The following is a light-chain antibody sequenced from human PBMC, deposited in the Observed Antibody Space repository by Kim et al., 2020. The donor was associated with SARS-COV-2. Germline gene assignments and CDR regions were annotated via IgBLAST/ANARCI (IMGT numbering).Light chain of an antibody. Sequence: QSGTISCTGTSSDVGGYNFVSWYQQYPGKAPKLMIYDVIKRPSGVPDRFSGSKSGNTASLTISGLQAEDEAEYYCCSYAGGYTQVAFGGGTQLTVL. CDR1: SSDVGGYNF. V-gene: IGLV2-11*03. CDR3: CSYAGGYTQVA. CDR2: DVI. J-gene: IGLJ2*01.